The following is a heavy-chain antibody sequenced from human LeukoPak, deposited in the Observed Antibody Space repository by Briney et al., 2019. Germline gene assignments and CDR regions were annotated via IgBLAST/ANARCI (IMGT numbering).Heavy chain of an antibody. Sequence: PSETLSLTCTVSGGSISSGGYYWSWIRQHPGKGLEWIGYIYYSGSTYYNPSLKSRVTISVDTSKNQFSLKLSSVTAADTAVYYCARDKRVWLLTGGRYYYYGMDVWGQGTTVTVSS. J-gene: IGHJ6*02. V-gene: IGHV4-31*03. CDR2: IYYSGST. CDR3: ARDKRVWLLTGGRYYYYGMDV. CDR1: GGSISSGGYY. D-gene: IGHD3-16*01.